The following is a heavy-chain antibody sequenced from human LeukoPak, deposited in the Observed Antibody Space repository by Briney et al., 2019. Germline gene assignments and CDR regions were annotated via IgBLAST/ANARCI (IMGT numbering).Heavy chain of an antibody. CDR3: ARVEGDYDSSGYPDYYFDY. V-gene: IGHV1-69*13. J-gene: IGHJ4*02. CDR1: GYTVTELS. Sequence: SVKVSCKVSGYTVTELSMHWVRQAPGQGLEWMGGIIPIFGTANYAQKFQGRVTITADESTSTAYMELSSLRSEDTAVYYCARVEGDYDSSGYPDYYFDYWGQGTLVTVSS. CDR2: IIPIFGTA. D-gene: IGHD3-22*01.